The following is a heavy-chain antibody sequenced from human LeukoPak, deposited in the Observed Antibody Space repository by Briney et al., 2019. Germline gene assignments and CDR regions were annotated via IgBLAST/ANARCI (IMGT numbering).Heavy chain of an antibody. CDR1: GGSFSGYY. Sequence: PSETLSLTCAVYGGSFSGYYWSWIRQPPGKGLEWIGEINHSGSTNYNPSLKSRVTISVDTSKNQFSLKLTSVTAADTAVYSCASLGYCSGGSCYPMDYWGQGTLVTVSS. D-gene: IGHD2-15*01. V-gene: IGHV4-34*01. J-gene: IGHJ4*02. CDR3: ASLGYCSGGSCYPMDY. CDR2: INHSGST.